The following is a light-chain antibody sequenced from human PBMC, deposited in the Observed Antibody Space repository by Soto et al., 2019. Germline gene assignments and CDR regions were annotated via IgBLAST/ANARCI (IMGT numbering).Light chain of an antibody. V-gene: IGKV2-30*02. J-gene: IGKJ1*01. CDR3: MEGRLWALT. CDR2: KVS. Sequence: DVVMTQSPLSLPVTLGQPASISCRSSQSLVHSDGNTYLHWFQQRPGQSPRRLIDKVSNRDSGVSDRFSGSGSGADLAVKISGVEGEEVGVYYGMEGRLWALTFGQGTKVEIK. CDR1: QSLVHSDGNTY.